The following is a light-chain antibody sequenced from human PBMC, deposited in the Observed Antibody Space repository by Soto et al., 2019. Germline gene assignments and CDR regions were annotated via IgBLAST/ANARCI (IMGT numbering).Light chain of an antibody. V-gene: IGKV1-39*01. Sequence: DIQLTQSPSSLSAFVGDRVTITCRASQSISSSLNWYQHKPGKAPNLLIYDASGLHSGVPSRFSGSGSGTDFTLTISNLQLEDFATYYCQQSYGTPRTFGQGTRLEIK. CDR2: DAS. CDR1: QSISSS. J-gene: IGKJ5*01. CDR3: QQSYGTPRT.